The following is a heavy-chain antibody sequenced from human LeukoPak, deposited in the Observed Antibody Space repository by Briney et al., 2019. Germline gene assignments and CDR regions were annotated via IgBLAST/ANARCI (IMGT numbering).Heavy chain of an antibody. D-gene: IGHD4-23*01. J-gene: IGHJ4*02. CDR2: IYHSGNT. CDR1: GYSISTTYY. CDR3: AAVRYGNYCFDY. Sequence: SETLSLTCTVSGYSISTTYYWGWIRQPPGKGLEWIGGIYHSGNTYYNPSLKSRVTISVDTSKNQFSLKLTSVTAADTAVYCCAAVRYGNYCFDYWGQGTLVTVSS. V-gene: IGHV4-38-2*02.